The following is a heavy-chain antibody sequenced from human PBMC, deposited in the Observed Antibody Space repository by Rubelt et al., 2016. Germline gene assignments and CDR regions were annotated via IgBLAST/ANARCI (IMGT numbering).Heavy chain of an antibody. CDR2: ISYDGRNK. Sequence: GFTFSSCHMHWVRQAPGKGLEWVALISYDGRNKHYADSVKGRFTISRDNSKNTLDLQMNSLTSEDTAVYYCAREAAGQDFDYWGQGTLVTVSS. CDR3: AREAAGQDFDY. V-gene: IGHV3-30*03. D-gene: IGHD6-13*01. CDR1: GFTFSSCH. J-gene: IGHJ4*02.